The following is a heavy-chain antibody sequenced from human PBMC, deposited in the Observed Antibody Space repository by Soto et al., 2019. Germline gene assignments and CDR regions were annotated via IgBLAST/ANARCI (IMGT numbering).Heavy chain of an antibody. V-gene: IGHV2-26*01. CDR2: IFSNDEK. CDR1: GFSLSNARMG. D-gene: IGHD3-3*01. J-gene: IGHJ5*02. Sequence: SGPTLVNPTETLTLTCTVSGFSLSNARMGVSWIRQPPGKALEWLAHIFSNDEKSYSTSLKSRLTISKDTSKSQVVLTMTNMDPLDTATSSRARTRRITIFGVVNTRFDPWQRRTLGAVSS. CDR3: ARTRRITIFGVVNTRFDP.